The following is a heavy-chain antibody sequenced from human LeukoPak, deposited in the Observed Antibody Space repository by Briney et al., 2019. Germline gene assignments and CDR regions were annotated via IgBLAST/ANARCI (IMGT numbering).Heavy chain of an antibody. J-gene: IGHJ4*02. CDR3: ATPLGCSSTSCYRSAHFDY. CDR2: INPNSGGT. CDR1: GYTFTSYY. Sequence: ASVKVSCKASGYTFTSYYMHWVRQAPGQGLEWMGWINPNSGGTNYAQKFQGRVTMTRDTSISTAYMELSRLRSDDTAVYYCATPLGCSSTSCYRSAHFDYWGQGTLVTVSS. D-gene: IGHD2-2*02. V-gene: IGHV1-2*02.